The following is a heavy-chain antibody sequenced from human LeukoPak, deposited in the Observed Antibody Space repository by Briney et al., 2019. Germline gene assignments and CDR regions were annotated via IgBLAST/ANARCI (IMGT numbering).Heavy chain of an antibody. CDR2: IYYSGST. CDR3: ARDRWGSSYFDY. J-gene: IGHJ4*02. V-gene: IGHV4-59*01. Sequence: PSETLSLTCTVSGGSISSYYWSWIRQPPGKGLEWIGYIYYSGSTNYNPSLKSRVTISVDTSKNHFSLKLSSVTAADTAVYYCARDRWGSSYFDYWGQGTLVTVSS. D-gene: IGHD3-16*01. CDR1: GGSISSYY.